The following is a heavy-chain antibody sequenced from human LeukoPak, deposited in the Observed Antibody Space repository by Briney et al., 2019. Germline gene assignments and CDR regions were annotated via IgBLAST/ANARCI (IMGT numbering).Heavy chain of an antibody. V-gene: IGHV3-64*01. D-gene: IGHD3-22*01. Sequence: GGSLRLSCAASGFTFSSYSMHWVRQAPGKGLEYVSAISSNGGSTYYANSVKGRSTISRDNSKNTLYLQMGSLRAEDMAVYYCATRTNYYDSSGYYFDAFDIWGQGTMVTVSS. CDR1: GFTFSSYS. CDR2: ISSNGGST. CDR3: ATRTNYYDSSGYYFDAFDI. J-gene: IGHJ3*02.